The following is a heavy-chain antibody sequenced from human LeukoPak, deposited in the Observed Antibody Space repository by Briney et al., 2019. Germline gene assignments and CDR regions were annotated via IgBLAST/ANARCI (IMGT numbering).Heavy chain of an antibody. D-gene: IGHD3-22*01. CDR2: ICSGGNI. Sequence: GGSLRLSCAASGFTVTNNSMSWVRQAPGKGLEWVSVICSGGNIYYADSVKGRFIISRDNSKNTLYLQMHSLRAEDTAVYYCAKGRAYYDSSGSSDYWGQGTLVTVSS. J-gene: IGHJ4*02. V-gene: IGHV3-53*01. CDR1: GFTVTNNS. CDR3: AKGRAYYDSSGSSDY.